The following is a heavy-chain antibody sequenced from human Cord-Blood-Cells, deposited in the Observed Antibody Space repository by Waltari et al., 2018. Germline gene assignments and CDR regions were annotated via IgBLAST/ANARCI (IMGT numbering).Heavy chain of an antibody. Sequence: QLQLQESGPGLVKPSETLSLTCTVSGGSISRSSYYWVWIRQPPGKGLEWIGSIYYRGGTYYNPSLKSRVTISVDTSKNQFSLKLSSVTAADTAVYYCAREGVGPWGGIDYWGQGTLVTVSS. V-gene: IGHV4-39*02. CDR1: GGSISRSSYY. J-gene: IGHJ4*02. D-gene: IGHD3-16*01. CDR2: IYYRGGT. CDR3: AREGVGPWGGIDY.